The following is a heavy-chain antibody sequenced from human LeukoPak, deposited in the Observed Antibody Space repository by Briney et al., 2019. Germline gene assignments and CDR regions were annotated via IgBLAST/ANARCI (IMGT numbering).Heavy chain of an antibody. Sequence: GGSLRLSCAASGFTFSSYWMSWVRQAPGKGLEWVAYIKQDGSEKYYVDSVKGRFTISRDNAKNSLYLQMNSLRAEDKAVYYCARVRGGGAGSYYTWYYSYMDVWGKGTTVTISS. J-gene: IGHJ6*03. CDR1: GFTFSSYW. V-gene: IGHV3-7*01. D-gene: IGHD3-10*01. CDR3: ARVRGGGAGSYYTWYYSYMDV. CDR2: IKQDGSEK.